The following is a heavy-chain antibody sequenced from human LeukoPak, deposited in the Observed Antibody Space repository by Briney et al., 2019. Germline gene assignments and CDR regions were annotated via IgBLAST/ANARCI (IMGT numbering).Heavy chain of an antibody. D-gene: IGHD3-16*01. CDR3: ARALHYGIDY. V-gene: IGHV1-46*01. J-gene: IGHJ4*02. Sequence: ASVKVSCKASGYTFTSYYMHWVRQAPGQGLEWMGIINPSGGSTSYAQKLQGRVTMTTDTSTSTAYMELRSLRSDDTAVYYCARALHYGIDYWGQGTLVTVSS. CDR2: INPSGGST. CDR1: GYTFTSYY.